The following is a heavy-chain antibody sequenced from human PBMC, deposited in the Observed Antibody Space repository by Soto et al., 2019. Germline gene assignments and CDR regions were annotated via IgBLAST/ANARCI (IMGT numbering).Heavy chain of an antibody. V-gene: IGHV1-18*01. J-gene: IGHJ4*02. D-gene: IGHD3-10*01. CDR1: GYNFINYG. CDR2: IRVHNGNT. CDR3: VRDLDGSGSYYTGY. Sequence: QVHLVQSGVEVKKPGASVKVSCKASGYNFINYGITWVRQAPGKGLEWMGWIRVHNGNTNYAQNLQGRVTMTTDTSTSTAYMELRSLRSDDTAVYYCVRDLDGSGSYYTGYWGPGTLVTVSS.